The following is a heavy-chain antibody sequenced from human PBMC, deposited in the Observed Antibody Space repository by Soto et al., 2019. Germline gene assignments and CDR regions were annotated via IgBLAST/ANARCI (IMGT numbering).Heavy chain of an antibody. V-gene: IGHV1-18*04. CDR3: ARTYYYDSSGYYPFDY. CDR2: ISAYNGNT. CDR1: GYTFTSYG. Sequence: ASVKVSCKASGYTFTSYGISWVRRAPGQGLEWMGWISAYNGNTNYAQKLQGRVTMTTDTSTSTAYMELRSLRSDDTAVYYCARTYYYDSSGYYPFDYWGQGTLVTVSS. D-gene: IGHD3-22*01. J-gene: IGHJ4*02.